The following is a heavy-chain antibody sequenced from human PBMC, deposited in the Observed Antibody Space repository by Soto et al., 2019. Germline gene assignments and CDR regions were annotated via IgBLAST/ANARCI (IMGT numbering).Heavy chain of an antibody. J-gene: IGHJ4*02. D-gene: IGHD2-2*01. Sequence: QTGGSLRLSCAASGFTFSTYVMSWVRQAPGKGLEWVSGISGSGGNTYYADSVKGRFTISRDNSKNTLYLEMHSLRAEDTAVYYCAKGQVPAAGYYFGYWGQGTLVTVSS. CDR2: ISGSGGNT. CDR3: AKGQVPAAGYYFGY. V-gene: IGHV3-23*01. CDR1: GFTFSTYV.